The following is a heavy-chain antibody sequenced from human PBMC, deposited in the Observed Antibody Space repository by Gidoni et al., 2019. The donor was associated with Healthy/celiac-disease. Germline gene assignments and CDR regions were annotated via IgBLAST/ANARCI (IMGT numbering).Heavy chain of an antibody. CDR3: ARHPPYDILTGYYSNWFDP. D-gene: IGHD3-9*01. V-gene: IGHV5-51*01. CDR1: GYSFTSYW. J-gene: IGHJ5*02. CDR2: IYPGDSET. Sequence: EVQLVQSGAEVKKPGESLKISCKGSGYSFTSYWIGWVRQMPGKGLEWMGIIYPGDSETRYSPSFQGKVTISADKSISTAYLQWSSLKASDTAMYYCARHPPYDILTGYYSNWFDPWGQGTLVTVSS.